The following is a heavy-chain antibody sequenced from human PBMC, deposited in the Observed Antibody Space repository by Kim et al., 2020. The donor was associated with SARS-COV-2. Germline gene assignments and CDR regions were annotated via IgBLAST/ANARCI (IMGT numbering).Heavy chain of an antibody. Sequence: SYTLSLTCTVSGGSVSSGSYYFSLILHPPFNLPYFIFYIYYIFNINYNPSLNILFTISLDTSKNHFSLNLSSVTSAYTAVYYCARRNYYVIILYYY. D-gene: IGHD3-10*02. CDR1: GGSVSSGSYY. V-gene: IGHV4-61*01. J-gene: IGHJ6*01. CDR3: ARRNYYVIILYYY. CDR2: IYYIFNI.